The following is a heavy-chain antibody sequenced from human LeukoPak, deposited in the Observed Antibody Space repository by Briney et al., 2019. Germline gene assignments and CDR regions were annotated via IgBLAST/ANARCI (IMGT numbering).Heavy chain of an antibody. CDR2: IYYSGST. D-gene: IGHD1-1*01. CDR3: ARDTTSYFTRNKDYYYGMNV. CDR1: GVSFSSGDYY. Sequence: SSETLSLTCAVYGVSFSSGDYYWSWIRQPPGKGLEWIWYIYYSGSTYYNPSLKSRVTISVDTSKNQFSLKLSSVTAADTAVYYCARDTTSYFTRNKDYYYGMNVWGQGTTVTVS. V-gene: IGHV4-30-4*01. J-gene: IGHJ6*02.